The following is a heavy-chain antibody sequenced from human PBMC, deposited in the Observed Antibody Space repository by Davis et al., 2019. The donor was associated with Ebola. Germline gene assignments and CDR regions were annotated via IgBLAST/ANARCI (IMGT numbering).Heavy chain of an antibody. J-gene: IGHJ1*01. CDR2: ISAYNGNT. CDR3: ARDLVDTAIPNYAEYFQH. D-gene: IGHD5-18*01. CDR1: GYTFTSYG. V-gene: IGHV1-18*01. Sequence: ASLKVSCKASGYTFTSYGISWARQAPGQGLEWMGWISAYNGNTNYAQKLQGRVTMTTDTSTSTAYMELRSLRSDDTAVYYCARDLVDTAIPNYAEYFQHWGQGTLVTVSS.